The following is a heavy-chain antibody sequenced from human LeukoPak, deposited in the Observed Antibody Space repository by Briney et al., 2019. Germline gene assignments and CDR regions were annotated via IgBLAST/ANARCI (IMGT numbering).Heavy chain of an antibody. CDR2: INHSGST. D-gene: IGHD4-11*01. V-gene: IGHV4-34*01. CDR3: ARGYYSNWFEP. CDR1: GRSFSGYY. Sequence: SETLSLTCAVYGRSFSGYYWSWPRHPPGKGLEWLGEINHSGSTNYNPSLRSRVTISVDSSKNQFSLMLSSVTAADTAVYYCARGYYSNWFEPWGQGTLVTVSS. J-gene: IGHJ5*02.